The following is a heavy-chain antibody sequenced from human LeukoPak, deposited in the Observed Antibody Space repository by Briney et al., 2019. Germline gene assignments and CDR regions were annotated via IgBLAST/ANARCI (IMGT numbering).Heavy chain of an antibody. CDR1: GFTFSSYG. Sequence: PGGSLRLSCAASGFTFSSYGMHWVRQAPGKGLEWVAFIRYDGSNKYYADPVKGRFTISRDNSKNILYLEMNSLRPEDTAPYYCANPYRDDDYWGQGTPVTVSS. D-gene: IGHD4-11*01. CDR2: IRYDGSNK. CDR3: ANPYRDDDY. V-gene: IGHV3-30*02. J-gene: IGHJ4*02.